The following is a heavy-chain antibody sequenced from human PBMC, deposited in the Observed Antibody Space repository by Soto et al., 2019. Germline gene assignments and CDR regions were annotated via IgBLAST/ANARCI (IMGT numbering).Heavy chain of an antibody. Sequence: QVQLVKSGAEVQKPGTSGKVSCQASGYNFSDYYLHWLRQAPGQGLEWMGWISPKSGGKHYAPKFEGRVTLTTDTSISTAFMELSRLTSDDNAVYYCARGPRTHLWCPNVYWGQGTLVTVSS. V-gene: IGHV1-2*02. CDR1: GYNFSDYY. CDR2: ISPKSGGK. D-gene: IGHD2-21*01. CDR3: ARGPRTHLWCPNVY. J-gene: IGHJ4*02.